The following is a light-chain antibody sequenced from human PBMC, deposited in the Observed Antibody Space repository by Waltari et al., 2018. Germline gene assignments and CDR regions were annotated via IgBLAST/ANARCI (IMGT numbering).Light chain of an antibody. CDR3: QQYNNWPLT. CDR2: GAS. J-gene: IGKJ4*01. V-gene: IGKV3-15*01. CDR1: QTVSSN. Sequence: EIVMTQSPATLSVSPGERATLSCRASQTVSSNLAWYQQKLGQAPRLLISGASTRATGIPARVSGSGYGTEFTLTISSLQSEDFAVYYCQQYNNWPLTFGGGTKVEIK.